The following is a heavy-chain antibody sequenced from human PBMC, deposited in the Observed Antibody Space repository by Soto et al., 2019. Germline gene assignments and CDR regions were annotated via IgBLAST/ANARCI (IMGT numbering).Heavy chain of an antibody. CDR3: AKNRATGYDPFDY. V-gene: IGHV3-23*04. CDR1: GFSFSNHA. CDR2: ISGSGSGT. Sequence: EVQLVESGGGLVQPGGSLRLSCAASGFSFSNHAMTWVRQAPGKGLEWVSAISGSGSGTYYADSVKGRFTISRDNSKNTLYLQMNSLRVDDTAVYYCAKNRATGYDPFDYWGQGYLVTVSS. D-gene: IGHD5-12*01. J-gene: IGHJ4*02.